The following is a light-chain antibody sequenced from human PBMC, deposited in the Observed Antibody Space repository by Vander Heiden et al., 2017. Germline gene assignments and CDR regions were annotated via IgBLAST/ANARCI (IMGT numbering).Light chain of an antibody. J-gene: IGKJ4*01. CDR1: QSISSY. CDR3: QQSYSTRALT. CDR2: AAS. V-gene: IGKV1-39*01. Sequence: DIQMTQSPPSLSASVGDRVTITCRASQSISSYLTWYQQKTAKAPKLLIYAASSLQSGGPSRCSSSRSGTDFILTISSLQPEEVSTFYCQQSYSTRALTFGEGTKVEVK.